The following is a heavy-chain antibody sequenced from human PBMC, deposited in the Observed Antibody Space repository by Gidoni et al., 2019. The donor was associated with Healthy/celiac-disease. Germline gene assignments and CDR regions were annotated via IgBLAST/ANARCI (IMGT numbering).Heavy chain of an antibody. J-gene: IGHJ3*02. D-gene: IGHD5-12*01. V-gene: IGHV4-59*01. CDR2: IYYSGST. CDR3: ARAWGDGYNNAFDI. CDR1: DGSISSYY. Sequence: QVQLPESGPGLVKPSKTLSPTCIASDGSISSYYWSWLRQPPGKGLEWIGYIYYSGSTNYNHTRKSRVTRSVDKSKNQFSLKLSSVTAADTAVYYCARAWGDGYNNAFDIWGQGTMVTVSS.